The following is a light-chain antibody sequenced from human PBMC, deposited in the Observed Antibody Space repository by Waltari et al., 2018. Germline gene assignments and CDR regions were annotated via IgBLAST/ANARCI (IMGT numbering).Light chain of an antibody. CDR1: HTINNY. CDR3: QHYDKWLRYS. CDR2: DAS. V-gene: IGKV1-5*01. J-gene: IGKJ2*01. Sequence: DIQMTQSPSTLSASEGDRVTITCRASHTINNYLAWYQQKPGKAPKLVIYDASSLESGVPSRFSGSGSGTYFTLVISSLRSEDFAVYYCQHYDKWLRYSFGQGTKVEIK.